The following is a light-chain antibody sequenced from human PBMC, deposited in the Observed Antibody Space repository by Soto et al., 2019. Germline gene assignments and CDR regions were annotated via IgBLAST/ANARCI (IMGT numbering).Light chain of an antibody. J-gene: IGKJ3*01. CDR3: QQANSFPFT. CDR1: QIINKW. V-gene: IGKV1-12*02. CDR2: AAS. Sequence: DIQMTQSPSSVSASVGDTVTITCRASQIINKWLAWYQQKPGEAPTLLIYAASTLPSGVPSRFSGSGSGTDFTLTISSLQPEDFATYYCQQANSFPFTFGPGTRVEIK.